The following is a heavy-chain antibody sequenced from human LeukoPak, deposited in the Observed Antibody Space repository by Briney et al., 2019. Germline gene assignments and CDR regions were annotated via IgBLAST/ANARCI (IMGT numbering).Heavy chain of an antibody. CDR2: IYWNDDK. D-gene: IGHD6-13*01. CDR1: GFSLSTSRVG. V-gene: IGHV2-5*01. J-gene: IGHJ4*02. Sequence: SGPTLVKPTQTLTLTCTFSGFSLSTSRVGVGWIRQPPGKALEWLALIYWNDDKRYSPSLKSRLTITKDTSKNQVVLTMTNMDPVDTATYYCAHRRRYSSSWYIDYWGQGTLVTVSS. CDR3: AHRRRYSSSWYIDY.